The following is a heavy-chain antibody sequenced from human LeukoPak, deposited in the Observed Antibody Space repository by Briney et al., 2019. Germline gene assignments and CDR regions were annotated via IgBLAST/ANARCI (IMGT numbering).Heavy chain of an antibody. D-gene: IGHD6-13*01. J-gene: IGHJ4*02. CDR2: INPSSGGT. V-gene: IGHV1-2*02. CDR1: GYTFTGYY. CDR3: ARDRQYSNSWPFDY. Sequence: ASVKVSCKASGYTFTGYYMHWVRQAPGQGLEWMGWINPSSGGTKYAQNFQGRVSMTRDTSFNTAYMELSRLRSDDTAVYYCARDRQYSNSWPFDYWGQGTLVTVSS.